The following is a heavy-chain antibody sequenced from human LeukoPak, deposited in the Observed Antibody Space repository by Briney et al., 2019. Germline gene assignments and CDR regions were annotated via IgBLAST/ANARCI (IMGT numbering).Heavy chain of an antibody. V-gene: IGHV3-23*01. D-gene: IGHD3-22*01. J-gene: IGHJ4*02. CDR3: AKDGIKTYYYDSSGYYFDY. CDR1: GFTFSDYY. Sequence: TGGSLRLSCAASGFTFSDYYMSWIRQAPGKGLEWVSAISGSGGSTYYADSVKGRFTISRDNSKNTLYLQMNSLRAEDTAVYYCAKDGIKTYYYDSSGYYFDYWGQGTLVTVSS. CDR2: ISGSGGST.